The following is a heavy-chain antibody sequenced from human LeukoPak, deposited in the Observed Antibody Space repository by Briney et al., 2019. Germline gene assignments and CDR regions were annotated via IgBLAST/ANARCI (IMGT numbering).Heavy chain of an antibody. J-gene: IGHJ6*03. CDR3: AKISGDSSDSYYYYMDG. D-gene: IGHD3-22*01. CDR1: GFTFSSYA. CDR2: ISGSGGST. Sequence: GGSLRLSCAASGFTFSSYAMSWVRQAPGKGLEWVSAISGSGGSTYYADSVKGRFTISRDNSKNTLYLQMNSLRAEDTAVYYCAKISGDSSDSYYYYMDGWGKGTTVTVSS. V-gene: IGHV3-23*01.